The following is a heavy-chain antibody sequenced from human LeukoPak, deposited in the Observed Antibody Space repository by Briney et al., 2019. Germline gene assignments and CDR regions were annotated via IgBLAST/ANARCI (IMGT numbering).Heavy chain of an antibody. CDR3: AKAGADMVRGVTDY. Sequence: PGGSLRLSCAASGFTFSNFGMHWVRQAPDKGLEWVAATWYDGSNKYYADSVKGRFTISRDNSKNTLYLQMNSLRAEDTAVYYCAKAGADMVRGVTDYWGQGTLVTVSS. CDR1: GFTFSNFG. V-gene: IGHV3-33*06. J-gene: IGHJ4*02. D-gene: IGHD3-10*01. CDR2: TWYDGSNK.